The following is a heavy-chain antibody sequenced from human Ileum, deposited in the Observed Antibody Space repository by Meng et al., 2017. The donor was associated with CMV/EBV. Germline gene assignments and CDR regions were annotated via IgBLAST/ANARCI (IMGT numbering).Heavy chain of an antibody. Sequence: ETLSLTCAASGLASGDSFTKFGMHWVRQAPGKGLEWVSVISDSGGSTYYADSVKGRFTISRDNAENSLYLQMNSLRAEDTAVYYCARDWLNKAMDVWGQGTTVTVSS. CDR3: ARDWLNKAMDV. J-gene: IGHJ6*02. CDR1: GLASGDSFTKFG. D-gene: IGHD1/OR15-1a*01. V-gene: IGHV3-23*01. CDR2: ISDSGGST.